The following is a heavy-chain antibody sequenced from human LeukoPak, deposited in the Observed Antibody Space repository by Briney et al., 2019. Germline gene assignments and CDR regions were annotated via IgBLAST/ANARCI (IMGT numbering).Heavy chain of an antibody. J-gene: IGHJ4*02. CDR1: GFTFSSYA. Sequence: GGSLRLSCAASGFTFSSYAMHWVRQAPGKGLEWVAVISYDGSNKYYADSVKGRFTISRDNSKNTLYLQMNRLRAEDTAVYYWRCEPRDQLHIDYWGQGTLVTVSS. D-gene: IGHD2-2*01. CDR3: RCEPRDQLHIDY. V-gene: IGHV3-30-3*01. CDR2: ISYDGSNK.